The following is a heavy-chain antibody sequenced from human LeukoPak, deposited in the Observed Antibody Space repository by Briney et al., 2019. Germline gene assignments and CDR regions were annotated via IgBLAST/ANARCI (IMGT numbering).Heavy chain of an antibody. J-gene: IGHJ4*02. CDR1: GFTFSGYA. CDR3: ARDPPGGNPIVGFHYFDY. V-gene: IGHV3-23*01. D-gene: IGHD4-23*01. CDR2: ITCRGGST. Sequence: PGGSLRLSCAVSGFTFSGYAMGWVRQAPGKGLEWVSTITCRGGSTYYAESVKGLFTISRDNAKNSLYLQMNSLRAENTAVYYCARDPPGGNPIVGFHYFDYWGQGSLVTVSS.